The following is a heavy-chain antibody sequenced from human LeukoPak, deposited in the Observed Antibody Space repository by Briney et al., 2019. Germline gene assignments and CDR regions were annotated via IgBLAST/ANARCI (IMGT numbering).Heavy chain of an antibody. CDR2: IYPSGTT. CDR3: ARGGTWPTRLDY. V-gene: IGHV4-61*02. J-gene: IGHJ4*02. CDR1: GGSINSGTYD. Sequence: PSETLSLTCTVPGGSINSGTYDWSWIRQPAGKGLEWIGRIYPSGTTNYNPSLKSRVTISVDTSKNQFSLKLTSVTAADTAVYYCARGGTWPTRLDYWGQGTLVTVSS. D-gene: IGHD1-1*01.